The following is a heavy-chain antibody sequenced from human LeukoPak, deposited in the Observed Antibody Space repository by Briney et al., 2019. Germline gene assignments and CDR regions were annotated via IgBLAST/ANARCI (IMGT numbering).Heavy chain of an antibody. V-gene: IGHV3-7*04. CDR2: IKEDGSEK. D-gene: IGHD5-18*01. CDR1: GFTFSSYR. CDR3: ARAGMETDPLDYYYYMDV. Sequence: GGSLRLSCAASGFTFSSYRMNWVRQAPGKGLEWVANIKEDGSEKYYVDSVKGRFTISRDNAKNSLYLQMNSLRAEDTAVYYCARAGMETDPLDYYYYMDVWGKGTTVTVSS. J-gene: IGHJ6*03.